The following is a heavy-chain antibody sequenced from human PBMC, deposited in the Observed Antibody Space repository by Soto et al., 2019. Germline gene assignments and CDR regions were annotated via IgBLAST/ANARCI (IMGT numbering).Heavy chain of an antibody. CDR2: IWYDGSNK. CDR1: GFTFSSYG. CDR3: ASGGYSYGYDYYYYGMDV. D-gene: IGHD5-18*01. Sequence: ESGGGVVQPGRSLRLSCAASGFTFSSYGMHWVRQAPGKGLEWVAVIWYDGSNKYYADSVKGRFTISRDNSKNTLYLQMNSLRAEDTAVYYCASGGYSYGYDYYYYGMDVWGQGTTVTVSS. V-gene: IGHV3-33*01. J-gene: IGHJ6*02.